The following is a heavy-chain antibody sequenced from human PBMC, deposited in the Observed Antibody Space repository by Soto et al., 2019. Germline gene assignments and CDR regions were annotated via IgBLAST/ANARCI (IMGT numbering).Heavy chain of an antibody. V-gene: IGHV4-59*01. CDR3: AGYSRSWYRNFDY. CDR2: IYYNVNT. Sequence: SETLSLTCTVSGGSISSYYWSWIRQPPGKGLEWIGYIYYNVNTNFNPSLKSRVTLSVDTSKNQFSLKLSSVTAADTAVYYCAGYSRSWYRNFDYWGLGTLVTVSS. J-gene: IGHJ4*02. CDR1: GGSISSYY. D-gene: IGHD6-13*01.